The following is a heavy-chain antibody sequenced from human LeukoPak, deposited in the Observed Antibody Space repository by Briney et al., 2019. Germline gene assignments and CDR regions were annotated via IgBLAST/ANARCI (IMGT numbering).Heavy chain of an antibody. CDR3: ASLSSRIEGSPDY. CDR2: IKQDGREK. V-gene: IGHV3-7*01. CDR1: VFTLSSYW. J-gene: IGHJ4*02. Sequence: GGSLGLSRAASVFTLSSYWMSWVRQAPGKGLEWVANIKQDGREKYYVDSVKGRFTSSRDNAKNSLYLQMNSLRAEDTAVYYCASLSSRIEGSPDYWGQGTLVTVSS. D-gene: IGHD1-26*01.